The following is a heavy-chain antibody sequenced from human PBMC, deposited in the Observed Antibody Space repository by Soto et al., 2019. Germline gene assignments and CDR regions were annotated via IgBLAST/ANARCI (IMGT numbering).Heavy chain of an antibody. D-gene: IGHD2-15*01. V-gene: IGHV3-48*01. Sequence: PGGSLRLSCAASGFTFSSYAMHWVRHAPGKGLEGISYISTSGSSIYYADSVKGRFTISRDNAKNSLYLQMNSLRAADTALYYCASSGGFSFDCWGQGTRVTVSS. CDR2: ISTSGSSI. J-gene: IGHJ4*02. CDR3: ASSGGFSFDC. CDR1: GFTFSSYA.